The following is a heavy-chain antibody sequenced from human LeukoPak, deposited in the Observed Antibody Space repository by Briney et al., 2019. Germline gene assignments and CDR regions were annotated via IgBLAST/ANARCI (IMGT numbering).Heavy chain of an antibody. D-gene: IGHD4-23*01. CDR3: VRSDGGNTALDY. CDR1: GFTFSSYW. CDR2: INTGGSST. V-gene: IGHV3-74*03. J-gene: IGHJ4*02. Sequence: GGSLRLSCAASGFTFSSYWMRWVRQAPGKGLAWVSRINTGGSSTTYADYVKGRFTISRDNAENTLYLQMNSLRAEDTAVYYCVRSDGGNTALDYWGQGTLVTVSS.